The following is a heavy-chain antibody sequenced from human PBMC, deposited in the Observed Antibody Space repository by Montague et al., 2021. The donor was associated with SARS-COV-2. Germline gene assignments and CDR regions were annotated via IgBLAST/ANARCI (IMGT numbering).Heavy chain of an antibody. CDR3: ARVGRQQLVRLSGMDV. J-gene: IGHJ6*02. V-gene: IGHV4-39*07. D-gene: IGHD6-13*01. CDR1: GGSISSSSYY. Sequence: SETLYLTCTVSGGSISSSSYYWGWIRQPPGKGLEWIGSIYYSGSTYYNPSLKSRVTISVDTSKNQFSLKLSSVTAADTAVYYCARVGRQQLVRLSGMDVWGQGTTVTVPS. CDR2: IYYSGST.